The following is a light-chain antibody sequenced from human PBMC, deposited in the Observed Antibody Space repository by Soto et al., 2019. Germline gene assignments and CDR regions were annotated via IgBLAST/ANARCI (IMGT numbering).Light chain of an antibody. CDR3: QQSHNTPRT. CDR2: NAS. Sequence: DIQMTQSPSSLSASVGDRVTITCRASQSISRNLNWYQQKPGKAPKVLIYNASTLQSGVPSRFSGSGSGTDFTLTISSLQPEDFATYFCQQSHNTPRTFDQGTKVEIK. J-gene: IGKJ1*01. CDR1: QSISRN. V-gene: IGKV1-39*01.